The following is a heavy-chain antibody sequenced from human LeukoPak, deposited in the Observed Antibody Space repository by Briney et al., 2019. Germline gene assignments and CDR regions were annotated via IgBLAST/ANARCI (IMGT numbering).Heavy chain of an antibody. CDR3: AKGYYGSGSYDY. CDR2: ISGSGTST. V-gene: IGHV3-23*01. J-gene: IGHJ4*02. Sequence: PGGSLRLSCAASGFTFSNSAMTWVRQAPGKGLEWVSGISGSGTSTNYADSVKGRFTISRDNSKNTLLLQMNSLRAEDTAVYYCAKGYYGSGSYDYWGQGTLATVSS. CDR1: GFTFSNSA. D-gene: IGHD3-10*01.